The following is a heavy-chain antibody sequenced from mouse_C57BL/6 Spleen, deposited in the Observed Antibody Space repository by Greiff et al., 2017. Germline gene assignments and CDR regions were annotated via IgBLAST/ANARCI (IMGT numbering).Heavy chain of an antibody. CDR1: GYTFTSYW. Sequence: QVQLQQPGAELVKPGASVKMSCKASGYTFTSYWITWVKQRPGQGLEWIGDIYPGSGSTNYNEKFKSKATLTVDTSSSTAYMQLSSLTSEDSAVYYCARSISYDWYFDVWGTGTTVTVSS. J-gene: IGHJ1*03. V-gene: IGHV1-55*01. D-gene: IGHD2-12*01. CDR3: ARSISYDWYFDV. CDR2: IYPGSGST.